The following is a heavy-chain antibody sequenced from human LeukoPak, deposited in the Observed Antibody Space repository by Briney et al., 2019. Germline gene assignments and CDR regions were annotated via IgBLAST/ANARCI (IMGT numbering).Heavy chain of an antibody. CDR3: ARDPDYGGNSDC. D-gene: IGHD4-23*01. CDR2: ISSGGTYI. V-gene: IGHV3-21*01. CDR1: GFTFSSYT. Sequence: GGSLRLSCAASGFTFSSYTMNWVRQAPGKGLEWVSSISSGGTYIYYADSVKGRSTVSRDNAKNSLYLQMNSLRAEDTAVYFCARDPDYGGNSDCWGQGTLVTVSS. J-gene: IGHJ4*02.